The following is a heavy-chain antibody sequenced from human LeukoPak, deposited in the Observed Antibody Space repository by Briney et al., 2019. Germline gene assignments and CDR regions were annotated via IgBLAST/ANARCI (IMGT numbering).Heavy chain of an antibody. V-gene: IGHV3-21*01. J-gene: IGHJ6*03. CDR2: ITSSSRYI. D-gene: IGHD1-26*01. CDR3: ARDPYSGSYGDYYYYYMDV. Sequence: GGSLRLSCAASGFTFSSYWMNWVRQAPGKGLEWVSSITSSSRYIYYADSVRGRFTISRDNAKSSLYLQMNSLRAEDTAVYYCARDPYSGSYGDYYYYYMDVWGKGTTVTISS. CDR1: GFTFSSYW.